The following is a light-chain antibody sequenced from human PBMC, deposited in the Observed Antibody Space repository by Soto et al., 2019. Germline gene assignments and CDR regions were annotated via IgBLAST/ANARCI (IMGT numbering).Light chain of an antibody. CDR1: QGISSY. J-gene: IGKJ1*01. V-gene: IGKV1-9*01. Sequence: IQLTQSPSSLSASVGDRVTITCRASQGISSYLAWYQQKPGKAPKLLIYAASTLQSGVPSRFSGSGSGTDFTLTISCLQSEDFATYYCQQYYSYPQTFGQGTKVDIK. CDR2: AAS. CDR3: QQYYSYPQT.